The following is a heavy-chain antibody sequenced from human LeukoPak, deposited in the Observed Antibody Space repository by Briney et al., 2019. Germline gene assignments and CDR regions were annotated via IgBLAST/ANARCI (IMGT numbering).Heavy chain of an antibody. J-gene: IGHJ4*02. D-gene: IGHD3-3*01. CDR1: GFTFSNYW. V-gene: IGHV3-23*01. Sequence: GGSLRLSCAASGFTFSNYWMHWVRQAPGKGLEWVSAISGSGGSTYYADSVRGRFTISRDNSKNTLYLHMNSLRAEDTAVYYCAKDLNFWSGYRFDYWGQGTLVTVSS. CDR2: ISGSGGST. CDR3: AKDLNFWSGYRFDY.